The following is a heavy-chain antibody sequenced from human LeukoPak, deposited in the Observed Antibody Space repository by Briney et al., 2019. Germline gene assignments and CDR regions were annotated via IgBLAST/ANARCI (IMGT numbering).Heavy chain of an antibody. D-gene: IGHD6-13*01. J-gene: IGHJ4*02. CDR1: GYTFTGYD. Sequence: ASVKVSCKASGYTFTGYDINWVRQATGQGLEWMGWMNPNSGNTGYAQKFQGRVTMTRNTSISTAYMELSSLRSEDTAVYYCARATGSSSWTPPGYWGQGTLVTVSP. V-gene: IGHV1-8*01. CDR3: ARATGSSSWTPPGY. CDR2: MNPNSGNT.